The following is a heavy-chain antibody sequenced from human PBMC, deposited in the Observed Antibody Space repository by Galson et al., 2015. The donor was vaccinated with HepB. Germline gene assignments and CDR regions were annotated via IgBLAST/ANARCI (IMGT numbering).Heavy chain of an antibody. CDR2: IIPIFGTA. J-gene: IGHJ6*02. CDR3: AREPSSGSYYYYYGMDV. V-gene: IGHV1-69*13. D-gene: IGHD3-10*01. Sequence: SVKVSCKASGGTFGNYDISWVRQAPGQGLEWMGGIIPIFGTANYAQKFQGRVTITADESTSTAYMELSSLRSEDTAVYYCAREPSSGSYYYYYGMDVWGQGTTVTVSS. CDR1: GGTFGNYD.